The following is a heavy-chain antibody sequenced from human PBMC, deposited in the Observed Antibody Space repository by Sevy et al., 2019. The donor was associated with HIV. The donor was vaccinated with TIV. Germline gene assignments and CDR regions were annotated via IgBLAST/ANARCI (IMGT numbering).Heavy chain of an antibody. V-gene: IGHV3-9*01. CDR1: GFTFDDYA. J-gene: IGHJ6*02. Sequence: GGSLRLSCAASGFTFDDYAMHWVRQAPGKGLEWVSGISWNSGSIGYADSVKGRFTISRDNAKNSLYLQMNSLRAEDTALYYCAKPKNSYYYYYGMDVWGQRTTVTVSS. CDR2: ISWNSGSI. CDR3: AKPKNSYYYYYGMDV.